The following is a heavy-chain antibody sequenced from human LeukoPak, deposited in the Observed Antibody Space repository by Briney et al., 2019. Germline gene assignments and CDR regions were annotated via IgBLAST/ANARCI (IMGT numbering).Heavy chain of an antibody. CDR1: EFTYSSYA. V-gene: IGHV3-30-3*01. CDR2: ISYDGSNK. Sequence: GRSLRLSCAASEFTYSSYAMHWVRQAPGKGLEWVAVISYDGSNKYYADSVKGRFTISRDNSKNTLYLQMNGLRAEDTAVYYCARGGAYYDFWSGSDYWGQGTLVTVSS. D-gene: IGHD3-3*01. CDR3: ARGGAYYDFWSGSDY. J-gene: IGHJ4*02.